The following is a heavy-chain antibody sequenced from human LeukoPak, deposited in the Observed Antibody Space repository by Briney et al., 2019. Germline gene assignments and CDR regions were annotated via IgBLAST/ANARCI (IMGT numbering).Heavy chain of an antibody. Sequence: SETLSLTCTVAGGSISSYYWSWIRPPPGKGLGWVGYIYYSGSTNYNPSLKSRVTISVDTSKNQFSLKLSSATAADTAGYYCARIPASINFYSYYMDVWGKGTTVTVSS. CDR2: IYYSGST. CDR1: GGSISSYY. CDR3: ARIPASINFYSYYMDV. J-gene: IGHJ6*03. V-gene: IGHV4-59*01. D-gene: IGHD2-2*02.